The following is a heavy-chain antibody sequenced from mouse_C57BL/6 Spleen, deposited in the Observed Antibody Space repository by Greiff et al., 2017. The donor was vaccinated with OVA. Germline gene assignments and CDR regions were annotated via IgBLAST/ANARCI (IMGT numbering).Heavy chain of an antibody. J-gene: IGHJ2*01. CDR1: GYTFTDYY. CDR2: INPNNGGT. Sequence: EVQLQQSGPELVKPGASVKISCKASGYTFTDYYMNWVKQSHGKSLEWIGDINPNNGGTSYNQKFKGKATLTVDKSSSTAYMELRSLTSEDSAVYYCARYEDDPYYFDYWGQGTTLTVSS. V-gene: IGHV1-26*01. D-gene: IGHD2-3*01. CDR3: ARYEDDPYYFDY.